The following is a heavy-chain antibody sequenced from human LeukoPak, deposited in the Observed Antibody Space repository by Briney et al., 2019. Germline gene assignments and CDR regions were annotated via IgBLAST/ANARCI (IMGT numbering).Heavy chain of an antibody. CDR2: IIPIFGTA. CDR1: GGTFGSYA. Sequence: ASVKVSCKASGGTFGSYAISWVRQAPGQGLEWMGGIIPIFGTANYAQKFQRRVTITTDGSTSTAYMELSSLRSEDTAVYYCASQFVVLDYYYMDVWGKGTTVTVSS. D-gene: IGHD6-6*01. CDR3: ASQFVVLDYYYMDV. J-gene: IGHJ6*03. V-gene: IGHV1-69*05.